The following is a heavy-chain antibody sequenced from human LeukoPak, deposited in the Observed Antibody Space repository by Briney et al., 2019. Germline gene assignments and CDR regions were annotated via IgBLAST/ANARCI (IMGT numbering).Heavy chain of an antibody. J-gene: IGHJ4*02. CDR3: AKDQYYYGSGSDY. CDR1: GFTFSSYG. CDR2: IRYDGSNK. V-gene: IGHV3-30*02. Sequence: GGSLRLSCAASGFTFSSYGMHWVRQAPGKGLEWVAFIRYDGSNKYYADSVKGRFTISRDNSKNTLYLQMNSLRAEDTVVYYCAKDQYYYGSGSDYWGQGTLVTVSS. D-gene: IGHD3-10*01.